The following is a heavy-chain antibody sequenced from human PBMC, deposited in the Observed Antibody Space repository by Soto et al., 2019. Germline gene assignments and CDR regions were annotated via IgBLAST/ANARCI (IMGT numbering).Heavy chain of an antibody. J-gene: IGHJ4*02. V-gene: IGHV3-23*01. CDR3: AKVEVPRPQYYFDY. D-gene: IGHD1-1*01. CDR1: GFTFSSYA. Sequence: GGSLRLSCAASGFTFSSYAMSWVRQAPGKGLEWVSAISGSGGSTYYADSVKGRFTISRDNSKNTLYLQMNSLRAEDTFVYYCAKVEVPRPQYYFDYWGQGTLVTVSS. CDR2: ISGSGGST.